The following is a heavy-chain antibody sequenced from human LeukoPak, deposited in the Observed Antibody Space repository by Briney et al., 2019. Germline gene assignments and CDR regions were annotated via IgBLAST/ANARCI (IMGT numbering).Heavy chain of an antibody. CDR3: AKDRGY. J-gene: IGHJ4*02. CDR1: GLPFSSYT. CDR2: ISASGGST. Sequence: GGSLRLSCAGSGLPFSSYTMTWVRQAPGKGLEWVSGISASGGSTYYADSVKGRFTISRDSSKNTLDLQMNSLRAEDTAVYYCAKDRGYWGLGTLVTVSS. V-gene: IGHV3-23*01.